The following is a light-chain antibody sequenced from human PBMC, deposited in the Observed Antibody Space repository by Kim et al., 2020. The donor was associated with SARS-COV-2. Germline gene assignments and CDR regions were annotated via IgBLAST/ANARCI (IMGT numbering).Light chain of an antibody. V-gene: IGLV2-18*02. J-gene: IGLJ3*02. CDR1: SSDVGAYNR. CDR2: EVT. Sequence: QSALTQPPSVSGSPGQSVTISCTGTSSDVGAYNRVSWYQQPPGTVPKLMIYEVTTRPSGVPDRFSGSKSGTTASLTISGLQAEDEADYYCSSYTSSGTWVFGGGTKVTVL. CDR3: SSYTSSGTWV.